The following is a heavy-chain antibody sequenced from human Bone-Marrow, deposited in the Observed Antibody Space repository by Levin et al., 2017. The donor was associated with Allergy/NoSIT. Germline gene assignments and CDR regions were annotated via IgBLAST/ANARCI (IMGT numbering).Heavy chain of an antibody. CDR1: GFPFSSYG. CDR2: ISYDGSNK. Sequence: LSLTCAASGFPFSSYGMHWVRQAPGKGLEWVAVISYDGSNKYYADSVKGRFTISRDNSKNTLYLQMNSLRAEDTAVYYCAKDNKRGSTVHPDYWGQGTLVTVSS. D-gene: IGHD4-17*01. CDR3: AKDNKRGSTVHPDY. V-gene: IGHV3-30*18. J-gene: IGHJ4*02.